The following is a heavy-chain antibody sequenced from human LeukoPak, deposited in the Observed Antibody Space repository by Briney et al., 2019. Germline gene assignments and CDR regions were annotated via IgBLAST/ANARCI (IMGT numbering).Heavy chain of an antibody. J-gene: IGHJ6*02. D-gene: IGHD4/OR15-4a*01. Sequence: SETLSLTCTVSGGSISSGDYYWSWLRQPPGKGLEWIGYIYYSGSTYYNPSLKSRVTISVDTSKNQFSLKLSSVTAADTAVYCCARDANRLGMDVWGQGTTVTVSS. CDR2: IYYSGST. CDR1: GGSISSGDYY. V-gene: IGHV4-30-4*01. CDR3: ARDANRLGMDV.